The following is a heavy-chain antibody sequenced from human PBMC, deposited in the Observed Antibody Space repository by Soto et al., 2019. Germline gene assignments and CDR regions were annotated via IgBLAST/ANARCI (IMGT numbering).Heavy chain of an antibody. Sequence: QVRLVQSAAEVKRPGASVKVSCKASGYTFTNYGISWVRKAPAHGLERKGWISGYNGNTHLAQKLQGRVTMTTDKPTNTACMELRSLSSDDTAVYYCARLADCSITTCSVPSRFHIRGYYYSYGLDVWGKGTRVAVSS. V-gene: IGHV1-18*01. CDR3: ARLADCSITTCSVPSRFHIRGYYYSYGLDV. J-gene: IGHJ6*04. CDR2: ISGYNGNT. CDR1: GYTFTNYG. D-gene: IGHD2-2*01.